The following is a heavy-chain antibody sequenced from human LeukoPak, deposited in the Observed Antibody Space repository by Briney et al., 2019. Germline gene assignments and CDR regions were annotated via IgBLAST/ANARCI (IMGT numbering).Heavy chain of an antibody. CDR1: GLTFSSYE. V-gene: IGHV3-48*03. CDR3: AREMVVPAATTYYYYGMDV. CDR2: ISSSGSTI. Sequence: GGSLRLSCAASGLTFSSYEMNWVRQAPGKGLEWVSYISSSGSTIYYADSVKGRFTISRDNAKNSLYLQMNSLRAEDTAVYYCAREMVVPAATTYYYYGMDVWGQGTTVAVSS. J-gene: IGHJ6*02. D-gene: IGHD2-2*01.